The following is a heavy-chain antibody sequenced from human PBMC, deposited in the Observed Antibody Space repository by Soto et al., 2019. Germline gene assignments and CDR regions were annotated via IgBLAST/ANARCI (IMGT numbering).Heavy chain of an antibody. Sequence: GGSLRLSCAASGFTFSSYGMHWVRQAPGKGLEWVAVISYDGSNKYYADSVKGRFTISRDNSKNTLYLQMNSLRAEDTAVYYCARVKAAAPYYYYYGMDVWGQGTTVTVSS. V-gene: IGHV3-30*03. CDR2: ISYDGSNK. D-gene: IGHD6-13*01. CDR3: ARVKAAAPYYYYYGMDV. J-gene: IGHJ6*02. CDR1: GFTFSSYG.